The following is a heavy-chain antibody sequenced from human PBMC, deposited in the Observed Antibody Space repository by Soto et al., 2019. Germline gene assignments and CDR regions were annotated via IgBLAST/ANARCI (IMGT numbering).Heavy chain of an antibody. CDR3: ARGPTIFGVGVDAFDI. CDR1: GFTLSSYA. J-gene: IGHJ3*02. Sequence: EVQMLESGGGLVQPGGSLRLSCAASGFTLSSYALSWVRQAPGKGLEWVSGISGSGDFTFDADSVRGRFTISRDTSMNTLDLQMNSLRVEDTAVYYCARGPTIFGVGVDAFDIWGQGTMATVSS. D-gene: IGHD3-3*01. CDR2: ISGSGDFT. V-gene: IGHV3-23*01.